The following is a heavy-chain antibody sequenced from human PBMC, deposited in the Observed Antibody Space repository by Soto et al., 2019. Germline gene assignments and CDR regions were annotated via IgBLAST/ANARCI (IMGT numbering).Heavy chain of an antibody. Sequence: QVQLVQSGAEVKKPGSSVKVSCKASGGTFSSYAISWVRQAPGQGLEWMGGIIPIFGTANYAQKFQGRVTIAADESTSTAYMELSSLRSEDTAVYYCARDRRARSDYYDSSGYDAFDICGQGTMVTVSS. D-gene: IGHD3-22*01. J-gene: IGHJ3*02. V-gene: IGHV1-69*01. CDR1: GGTFSSYA. CDR3: ARDRRARSDYYDSSGYDAFDI. CDR2: IIPIFGTA.